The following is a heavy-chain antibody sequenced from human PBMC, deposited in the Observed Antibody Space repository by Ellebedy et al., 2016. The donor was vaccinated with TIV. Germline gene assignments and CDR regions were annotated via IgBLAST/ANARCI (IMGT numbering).Heavy chain of an antibody. CDR2: IYYSGST. CDR1: GGSFSGYY. V-gene: IGHV4-59*01. Sequence: SETLSLTCAVYGGSFSGYYWSWIRQPPGKGLEWIGYIYYSGSTNYNPSLKSRVTISVDTSKNQFSHKLTSVTAADTAVYYSARQWGYCSGGSCYSPWFDPWGQGTLVTVSS. CDR3: ARQWGYCSGGSCYSPWFDP. D-gene: IGHD2-15*01. J-gene: IGHJ5*02.